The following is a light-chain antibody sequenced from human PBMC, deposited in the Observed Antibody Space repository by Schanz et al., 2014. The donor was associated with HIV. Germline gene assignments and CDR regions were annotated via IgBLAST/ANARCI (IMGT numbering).Light chain of an antibody. CDR1: QSVSSN. J-gene: IGKJ4*01. V-gene: IGKV3D-15*01. CDR2: DAS. Sequence: EIVLTQSPGTLSVSPGERATLSCRASQSVSSNLAWYQQRPGQAPRLLIYDASNRATGVPARFSGSGSETDFTLTISSLQAEDVAVYYCQQYYSTPPTFGGGTKVEIK. CDR3: QQYYSTPPT.